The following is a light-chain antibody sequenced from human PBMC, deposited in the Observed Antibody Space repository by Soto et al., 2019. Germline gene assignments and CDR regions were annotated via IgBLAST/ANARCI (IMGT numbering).Light chain of an antibody. CDR3: QQYATSWST. CDR1: QSVNSNY. J-gene: IGKJ1*01. V-gene: IGKV3-20*01. Sequence: EIVLTQSPATLSLSPGERATLSCRASQSVNSNYSDCYQQQPDPAPSLLIYGASSRATGIPDRFSGSGSGTDFTLTISSLEPADFAVYYCQQYATSWSTFGQGTKLAIK. CDR2: GAS.